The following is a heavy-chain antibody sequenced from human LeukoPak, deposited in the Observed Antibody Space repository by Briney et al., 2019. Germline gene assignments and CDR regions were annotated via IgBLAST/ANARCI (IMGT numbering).Heavy chain of an antibody. J-gene: IGHJ4*02. V-gene: IGHV3-53*01. CDR2: IYTGGNT. CDR1: GFTVSSKY. CDR3: ARGSVY. Sequence: GGSLRLSCAASGFTVSSKYVNWVRQAPGKGLEWVSVIYTGGNTYYADSVKGRFTISRDNSKNTLYLQMNSLRVEDTAVYYCARGSVYWGRGTLVTVSS.